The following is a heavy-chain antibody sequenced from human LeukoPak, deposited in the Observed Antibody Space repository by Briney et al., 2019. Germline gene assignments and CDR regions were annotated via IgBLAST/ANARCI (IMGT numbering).Heavy chain of an antibody. CDR3: ARDDGISSNFDY. Sequence: ASVKVSCKASGYTFTSYYMHWVRQAPGQGLEWMGWINPNSGGTNYAQKFQGRVTMTRDTSISTAYMELSRLRSDDTAVYYCARDDGISSNFDYWGQGTLVAVSS. CDR2: INPNSGGT. CDR1: GYTFTSYY. D-gene: IGHD2-2*01. J-gene: IGHJ4*02. V-gene: IGHV1-2*02.